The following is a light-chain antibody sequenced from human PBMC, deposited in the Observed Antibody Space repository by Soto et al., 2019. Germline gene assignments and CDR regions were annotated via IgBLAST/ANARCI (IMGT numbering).Light chain of an antibody. V-gene: IGKV3-11*01. CDR2: DAS. CDR1: QSVGTY. CDR3: QERDSWPRST. Sequence: EIVLTQSPATLSLSPGERATLSCRASQSVGTYLAWYQQKPGQAPRLLISDASSRATGIPARFSVSGSGTDFTPTISSLEPEDFAVYYCQERDSWPRSTFGQGTKLEIK. J-gene: IGKJ2*02.